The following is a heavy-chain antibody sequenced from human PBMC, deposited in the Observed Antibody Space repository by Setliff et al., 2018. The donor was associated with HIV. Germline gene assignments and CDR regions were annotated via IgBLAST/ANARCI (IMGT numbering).Heavy chain of an antibody. CDR3: SRAAYDAVDWLDP. J-gene: IGHJ5*02. V-gene: IGHV4-4*08. CDR2: IHTSGRT. Sequence: TSETLSLTCAVSSGSIVSYYWNWIRQPPGRGLEWIGYIHTSGRTKYNPSLKSRLTILVDTSKKQFSLRLTSVTAADTAVYYCSRAAYDAVDWLDPWGQGTLVTVSS. CDR1: SGSIVSYY. D-gene: IGHD1-1*01.